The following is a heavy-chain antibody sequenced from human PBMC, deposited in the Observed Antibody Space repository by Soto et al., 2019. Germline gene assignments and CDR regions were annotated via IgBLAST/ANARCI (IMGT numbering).Heavy chain of an antibody. Sequence: QVQLVQSGAEVKKPGASVKVSCKASGYTFTSYGISWVRQAPGQGLEWMGWISAYNGNTNYAQKLQGRVTMTTDTSTSTAYMELRSLRSDDTAAYYCAILRYSGYDRAKYFDYWGQGTLVTVSS. D-gene: IGHD5-12*01. CDR1: GYTFTSYG. CDR3: AILRYSGYDRAKYFDY. CDR2: ISAYNGNT. J-gene: IGHJ4*02. V-gene: IGHV1-18*01.